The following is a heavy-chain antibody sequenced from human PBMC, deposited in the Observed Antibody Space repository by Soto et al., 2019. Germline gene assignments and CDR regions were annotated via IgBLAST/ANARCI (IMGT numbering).Heavy chain of an antibody. J-gene: IGHJ6*02. Sequence: PGESLKISCKGSGYSFTSCWIGWVRQMPGKGLEWMGIIYPGDSDTRYSLSFQGQVTISADKSISTAYLQWSSLKASDTAIYYCARHGYDSSGYGYYYYGMDVWGQGTTVTV. CDR2: IYPGDSDT. CDR1: GYSFTSCW. V-gene: IGHV5-51*01. D-gene: IGHD3-22*01. CDR3: ARHGYDSSGYGYYYYGMDV.